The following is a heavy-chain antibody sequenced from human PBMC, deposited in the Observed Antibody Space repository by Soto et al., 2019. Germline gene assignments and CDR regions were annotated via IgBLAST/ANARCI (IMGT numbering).Heavy chain of an antibody. CDR2: ISYDGSNK. J-gene: IGHJ4*02. CDR3: SKASGSSWPYYFDS. CDR1: GFTFSSYA. V-gene: IGHV3-30-3*01. Sequence: PGGSLRLSCAASGFTFSSYAMHWVRQAPGKGLEWVAVISYDGSNKYYADSVKGRFTISRDNSKNTLYLQMNSLRAEDTAVYYCSKASGSSWPYYFDSWGQGTLI. D-gene: IGHD6-13*01.